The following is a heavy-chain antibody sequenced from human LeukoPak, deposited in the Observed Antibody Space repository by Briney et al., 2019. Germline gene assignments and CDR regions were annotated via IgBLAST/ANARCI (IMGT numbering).Heavy chain of an antibody. D-gene: IGHD5-18*01. V-gene: IGHV3-48*03. CDR2: ISSSGSTI. CDR1: GFTFSSYE. CDR3: ARDKGGGYSYTDY. Sequence: PGGSLRLSCAASGFTFSSYELNWVRQAPGKGLEWVSCISSSGSTIYYADSVKGRFTISRDNAKNSLYLQMNSLRAEDTAVYYCARDKGGGYSYTDYWGQGTLVTVSS. J-gene: IGHJ4*02.